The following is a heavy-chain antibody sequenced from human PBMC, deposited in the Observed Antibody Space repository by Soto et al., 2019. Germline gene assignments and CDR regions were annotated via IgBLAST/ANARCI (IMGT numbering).Heavy chain of an antibody. CDR1: GFTFSSYA. V-gene: IGHV3-23*01. CDR2: ISGSGGST. CDR3: AKDNTEYSSHLYYYYGMDV. Sequence: GGSLRLSCAASGFTFSSYAMSWVRQAPGKGLEWVSAISGSGGSTYYADSVKGRFTISRDNSKNTLYLQMNSLRAEDTAVYYCAKDNTEYSSHLYYYYGMDVWGQGTTVTVSS. D-gene: IGHD6-6*01. J-gene: IGHJ6*02.